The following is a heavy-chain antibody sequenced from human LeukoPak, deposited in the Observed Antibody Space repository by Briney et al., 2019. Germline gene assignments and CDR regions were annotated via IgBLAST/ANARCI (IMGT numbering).Heavy chain of an antibody. J-gene: IGHJ4*02. D-gene: IGHD1-26*01. CDR2: IGGSGGDT. Sequence: GGSLRLPCAASGLTFSRYALTWVRQAPGKGLEWVSSIGGSGGDTYYADSVNGRFTISRDNSKNTLYLQMNSLRAEDTAVYYCARGATYAYYQDYWGQGTLVTVSS. V-gene: IGHV3-23*01. CDR1: GLTFSRYA. CDR3: ARGATYAYYQDY.